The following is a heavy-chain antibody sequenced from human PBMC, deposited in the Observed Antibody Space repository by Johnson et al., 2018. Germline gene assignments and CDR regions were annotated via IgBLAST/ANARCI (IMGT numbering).Heavy chain of an antibody. CDR2: ISYAGSNK. V-gene: IGHV3-30*18. Sequence: QLVESGGGVVQPGRSLRLSCAASGFTFSSYGLHWVRQAPGKGLEWVAVISYAGSNKYYADSVKGRFTISRENSKNTLYLQMNSLGAEDTAGYYWANGASSSGTGHNACDIWGQGTMGTVSS. D-gene: IGHD6-13*01. J-gene: IGHJ3*02. CDR3: ANGASSSGTGHNACDI. CDR1: GFTFSSYG.